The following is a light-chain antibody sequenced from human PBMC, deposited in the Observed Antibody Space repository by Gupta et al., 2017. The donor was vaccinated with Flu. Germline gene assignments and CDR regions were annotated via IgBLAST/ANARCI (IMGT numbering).Light chain of an antibody. V-gene: IGKV3-15*01. CDR3: QQYDNWPPWT. CDR1: QSVSTN. Sequence: EIVMTQSPATLSVSPGDSVTLSCRANQSVSTNLAWYQQKPGQSPRLLIFGASTRATGIPARFSGGGSATDFTLTISSLRSEDFAVYYCQQYDNWPPWTFGQGTKVEVK. J-gene: IGKJ1*01. CDR2: GAS.